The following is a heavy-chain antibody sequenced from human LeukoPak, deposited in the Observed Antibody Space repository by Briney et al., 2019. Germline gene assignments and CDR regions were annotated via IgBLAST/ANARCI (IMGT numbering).Heavy chain of an antibody. CDR3: ARYYRGGWYYLDC. V-gene: IGHV4-34*01. CDR1: GGSFSGYY. J-gene: IGHJ4*02. CDR2: INHSGST. Sequence: PSETLSLTCAVYGGSFSGYYWSWIRQPPGKGLEWIGEINHSGSTNYNPSLKSRVTISVDTSKNQFSLKLSSVTAADTAVYYCARYYRGGWYYLDCWGQGTLVTVSS. D-gene: IGHD6-19*01.